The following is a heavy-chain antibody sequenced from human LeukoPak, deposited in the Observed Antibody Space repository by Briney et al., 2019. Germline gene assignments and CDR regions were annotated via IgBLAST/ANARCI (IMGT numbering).Heavy chain of an antibody. CDR2: IYYSGTT. CDR3: AREVDAAAAYNWFDP. J-gene: IGHJ5*02. CDR1: GGSISIGSYY. V-gene: IGHV4-39*07. Sequence: SETLSLTCTVSGGSISIGSYYWVWIRQPPGKGLEWIGTIYYSGTTYYNPPLKSRVTISVDTSKNQFSLRLSSVTAADTAVYYCAREVDAAAAYNWFDPWGQGTLVTVSS. D-gene: IGHD2-2*01.